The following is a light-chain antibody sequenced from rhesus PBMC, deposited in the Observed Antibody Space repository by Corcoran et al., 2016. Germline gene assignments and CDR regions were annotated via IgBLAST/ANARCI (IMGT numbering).Light chain of an antibody. Sequence: EVVMTQSPVTLSLSPGERATLSCRASQSVSSNVAWFHQKPGQAPRLLIYVASDRATGIPDRFSGSGSWTEFTLTINGLEPEDVGVYFCQQETDWPLTFGGGTKVEIK. V-gene: IGKV3-35*01. J-gene: IGKJ4*01. CDR1: QSVSSN. CDR3: QQETDWPLT. CDR2: VAS.